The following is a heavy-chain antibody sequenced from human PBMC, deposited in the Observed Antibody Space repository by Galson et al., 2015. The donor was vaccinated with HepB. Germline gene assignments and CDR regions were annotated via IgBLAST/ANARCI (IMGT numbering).Heavy chain of an antibody. CDR3: AHRLGAYFDY. CDR2: IYWDDDK. J-gene: IGHJ4*02. CDR1: GVSLSTSGVG. V-gene: IGHV2-5*02. D-gene: IGHD2-21*01. Sequence: PALVKPTQTVTLPCTFSGVSLSTSGVGVGWIRQPPGKALEWLALIYWDDDKRYSSSLKSRLTITKDTSKNQVVLTMTNMDPLDTATYYCAHRLGAYFDYWGQGTLVTVSS.